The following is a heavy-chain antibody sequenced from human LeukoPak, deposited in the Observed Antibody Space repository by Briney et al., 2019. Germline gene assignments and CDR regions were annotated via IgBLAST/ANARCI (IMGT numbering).Heavy chain of an antibody. J-gene: IGHJ4*02. CDR1: GFTFSSYA. CDR2: ISSNGGST. CDR3: VKSLWFGEFPLDY. D-gene: IGHD3-10*01. V-gene: IGHV3-64D*06. Sequence: SGGSLRLSCSASGFTFSSYAMHWVRQAPGKGLEYVSAISSNGGSTYYADPVKGRFTISRDNSKNTLYLQMSSLRAEDTAVYYCVKSLWFGEFPLDYWGQGTLVTVSS.